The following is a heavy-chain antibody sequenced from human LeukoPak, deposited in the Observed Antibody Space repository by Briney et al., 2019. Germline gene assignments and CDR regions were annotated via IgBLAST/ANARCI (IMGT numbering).Heavy chain of an antibody. Sequence: GESLKISCKGSGYSFSTYWIGWVRQMPGKGLEWVGIICPGDSDTRYSPSFQGQLTISADKSISTAYLQCSSLKASDTAMYYCARLGGGYRNGKVWFDPWGQGTLVTVSS. CDR1: GYSFSTYW. D-gene: IGHD5-12*01. CDR2: ICPGDSDT. J-gene: IGHJ5*02. V-gene: IGHV5-51*01. CDR3: ARLGGGYRNGKVWFDP.